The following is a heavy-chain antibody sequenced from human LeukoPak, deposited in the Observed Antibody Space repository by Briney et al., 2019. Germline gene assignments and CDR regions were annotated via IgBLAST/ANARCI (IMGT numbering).Heavy chain of an antibody. CDR3: ARALRPPVYGSGSFSFDY. J-gene: IGHJ4*02. D-gene: IGHD3-10*01. CDR2: ISAYNGNT. V-gene: IGHV1-18*01. Sequence: GASVKVSCKASGYTFTSYGISWVRQAPGQGLEWMGWISAYNGNTNYAQKFQGRVTMTRNTSISTAYMELSSLRSEDTAVYYCARALRPPVYGSGSFSFDYWGQGTLVTVSS. CDR1: GYTFTSYG.